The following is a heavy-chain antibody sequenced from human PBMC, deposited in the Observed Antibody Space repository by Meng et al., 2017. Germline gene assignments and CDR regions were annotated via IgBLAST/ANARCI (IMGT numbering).Heavy chain of an antibody. D-gene: IGHD1-1*01. Sequence: VASGGGLLQPGWSLRFACAATGFSFNNYWRHGVRQVPGKGLVWVSRISGDGSITNYADSVKGRFTISRDNAKNTLYLQMNSLRPEDTAVYYCLDEAPRSDYWGQGSLVTVSS. CDR1: GFSFNNYW. CDR2: ISGDGSIT. V-gene: IGHV3-74*01. J-gene: IGHJ4*02. CDR3: LDEAPRSDY.